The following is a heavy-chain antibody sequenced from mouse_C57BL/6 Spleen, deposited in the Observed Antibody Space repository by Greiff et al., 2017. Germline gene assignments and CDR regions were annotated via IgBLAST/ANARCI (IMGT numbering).Heavy chain of an antibody. CDR2: IYPGDGDT. V-gene: IGHV1-80*01. CDR1: GYAFSSYW. Sequence: VHLVESGAELVKPGASVKISCKASGYAFSSYWMNWVKQRPGKGLEWIGQIYPGDGDTNSNGKFKGKATLTADKSSSTAYMQLSSLTSEDSAVYSCARGTYYSNYDPFDYWGQGTTLTVSS. D-gene: IGHD2-5*01. J-gene: IGHJ2*01. CDR3: ARGTYYSNYDPFDY.